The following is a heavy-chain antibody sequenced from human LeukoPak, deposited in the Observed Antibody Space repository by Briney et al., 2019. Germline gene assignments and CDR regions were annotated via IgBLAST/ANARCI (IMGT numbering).Heavy chain of an antibody. CDR3: ARSIWNYYDNRHHPFDY. Sequence: SETLSLTCTVSGGSISSSSYYWGWIRQPPGKGLEWIGSIYYSGSTYYNPSLKSRVTISVDTSKNQFSLKLSSVTAADTAVYYCARSIWNYYDNRHHPFDYWGQGTLVTVSS. CDR2: IYYSGST. J-gene: IGHJ4*02. D-gene: IGHD3-22*01. CDR1: GGSISSSSYY. V-gene: IGHV4-39*01.